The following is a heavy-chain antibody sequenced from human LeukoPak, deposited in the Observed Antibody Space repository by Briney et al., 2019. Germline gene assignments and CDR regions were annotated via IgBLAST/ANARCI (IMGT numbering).Heavy chain of an antibody. Sequence: PSETLSLTCAVYGGSFSGYYWSWIRQPPGKGLEWIGEINHSGSTNYNPSLKRRVTISVDTSKNQFSLKLSSVTAADTAVYYCARVSIRLRFLEWLPDNWFDPWGQGTLVTVSS. V-gene: IGHV4-34*01. CDR1: GGSFSGYY. J-gene: IGHJ5*02. CDR3: ARVSIRLRFLEWLPDNWFDP. CDR2: INHSGST. D-gene: IGHD3-3*01.